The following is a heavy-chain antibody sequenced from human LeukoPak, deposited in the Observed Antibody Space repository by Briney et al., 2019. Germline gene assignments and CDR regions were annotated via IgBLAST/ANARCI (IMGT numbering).Heavy chain of an antibody. J-gene: IGHJ5*02. CDR1: GYSFTNYW. CDR3: ARHETTVATSWFDP. Sequence: GESLKISCKGSGYSFTNYWIGWVRQMPGKGLEWMGFIYPGESNIRYSPSFQGQVTISADRSITTAYLQWSSLKASDTAMYYCARHETTVATSWFDPWGQGTLVTVSS. V-gene: IGHV5-51*01. D-gene: IGHD5-12*01. CDR2: IYPGESNI.